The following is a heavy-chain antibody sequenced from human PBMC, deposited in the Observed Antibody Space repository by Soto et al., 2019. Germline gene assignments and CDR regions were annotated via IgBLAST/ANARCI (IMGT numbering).Heavy chain of an antibody. Sequence: PSETLSLTCTVSGGSISSGGYYWSWIRQHPGKGLEWIGYIYYSGTTYYNPSLKSRVTISVDTSKNQFSLKLSSVTAADTAVYYCARDNYYGSGTPSWFDPWGQGTLVTVSS. CDR2: IYYSGTT. J-gene: IGHJ5*02. D-gene: IGHD3-10*01. CDR1: GGSISSGGYY. V-gene: IGHV4-31*03. CDR3: ARDNYYGSGTPSWFDP.